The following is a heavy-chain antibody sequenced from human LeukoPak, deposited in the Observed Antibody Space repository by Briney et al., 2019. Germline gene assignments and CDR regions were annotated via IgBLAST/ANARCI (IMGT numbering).Heavy chain of an antibody. Sequence: GESLKISCKCSGYSFTSYWIGWVRQMPGKGLEWMGIIDPGDSDTRYSPSFQGQVTISADKSISTAYLQWSSLKASDTAMYYCARHEVDGYYYYYYGMDAWGQGTTVTVSS. CDR3: ARHEVDGYYYYYYGMDA. CDR1: GYSFTSYW. CDR2: IDPGDSDT. J-gene: IGHJ6*02. V-gene: IGHV5-51*01.